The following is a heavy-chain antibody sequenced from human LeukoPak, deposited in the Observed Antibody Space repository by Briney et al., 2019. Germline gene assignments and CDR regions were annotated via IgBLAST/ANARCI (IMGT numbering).Heavy chain of an antibody. CDR1: GGSFSGYY. Sequence: SETLSLTCAVYGGSFSGYYWSWIRQPPGKGLEWIGEINHSGSTNYNPSLKCRVTISVDTSKNQFSLKLSSVTAADTAVYYCARERRQLLWFGESRKPNWFDPWGQGTLVTVSS. CDR2: INHSGST. D-gene: IGHD3-10*01. V-gene: IGHV4-34*01. J-gene: IGHJ5*02. CDR3: ARERRQLLWFGESRKPNWFDP.